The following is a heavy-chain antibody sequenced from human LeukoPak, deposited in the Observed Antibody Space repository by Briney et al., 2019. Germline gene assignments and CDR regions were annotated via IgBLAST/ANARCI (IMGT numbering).Heavy chain of an antibody. CDR3: ARPYCSRGSCYRDFDY. Sequence: KPSETLSLTCAASGGSLRDHYWSWIRQVPGKGLEWIGEINDSGNTNYNPSLEGRVTLSVDPSKNQFSLKMRSVTAADTSIYYCARPYCSRGSCYRDFDYWGQGTLVTVSS. CDR1: GGSLRDHY. V-gene: IGHV4-34*01. J-gene: IGHJ4*02. D-gene: IGHD2-15*01. CDR2: INDSGNT.